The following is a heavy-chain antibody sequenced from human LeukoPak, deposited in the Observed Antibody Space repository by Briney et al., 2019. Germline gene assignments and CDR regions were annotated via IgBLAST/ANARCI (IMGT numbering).Heavy chain of an antibody. CDR3: ARMYYDILTGYRPTYYFDY. CDR2: ISYDGSNK. V-gene: IGHV3-30-3*01. CDR1: GFTFSSYA. J-gene: IGHJ4*02. D-gene: IGHD3-9*01. Sequence: GGSLRLSCAASGFTFSSYAMHWVRQAPGKGLEWVAVISYDGSNKYYADSVKGRFTISRDNSKNTLYLQMNSLRAEDTAVYYCARMYYDILTGYRPTYYFDYWGQGTLVIVPS.